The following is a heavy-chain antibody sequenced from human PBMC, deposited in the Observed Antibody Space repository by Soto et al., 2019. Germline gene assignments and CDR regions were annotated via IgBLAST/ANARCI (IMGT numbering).Heavy chain of an antibody. CDR2: ISWNSGSI. Sequence: EVQLVESGGGLVQPGRSLRLSCAASGFTFDDYAMHWVRQAPGKGLEWVSGISWNSGSIGYADSVKGRFTISRDNAKNYLYLQMNSLRAEDTALYYCAKDYQGYCSSTSCYAGAFDIWGQGTMVTVSS. V-gene: IGHV3-9*01. CDR3: AKDYQGYCSSTSCYAGAFDI. J-gene: IGHJ3*02. D-gene: IGHD2-2*01. CDR1: GFTFDDYA.